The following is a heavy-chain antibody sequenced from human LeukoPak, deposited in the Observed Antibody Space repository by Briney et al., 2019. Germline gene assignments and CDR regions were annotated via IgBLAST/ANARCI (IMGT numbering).Heavy chain of an antibody. J-gene: IGHJ3*02. V-gene: IGHV4-31*03. D-gene: IGHD2-15*01. CDR1: GGSISSGGYY. CDR2: IYYSGST. Sequence: SETLSLTCTVSGGSISSGGYYWSWIRQHPGKGLEWIGYIYYSGSTYYNPSLRSRVTISVDTSKNQFSLRLSSVTATDTAVYFCARRRVVVASTDGASGAFDIWGQGTMVTVSS. CDR3: ARRRVVVASTDGASGAFDI.